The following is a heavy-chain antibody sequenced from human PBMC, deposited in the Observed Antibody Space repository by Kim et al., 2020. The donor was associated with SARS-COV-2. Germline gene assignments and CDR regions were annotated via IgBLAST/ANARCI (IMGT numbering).Heavy chain of an antibody. V-gene: IGHV1-3*01. D-gene: IGHD3-22*01. CDR3: ARAVWYYDSSGYYHSFGFDP. Sequence: ASVKVSCKASGYTFTSYAMHWVRQAPGQRLEWMGWINAGNGNTKYSQKFQGRVTITRDTSASTAYMELSSLRSEDTAVYYCARAVWYYDSSGYYHSFGFDPWGQGTLVTVSS. CDR2: INAGNGNT. CDR1: GYTFTSYA. J-gene: IGHJ5*02.